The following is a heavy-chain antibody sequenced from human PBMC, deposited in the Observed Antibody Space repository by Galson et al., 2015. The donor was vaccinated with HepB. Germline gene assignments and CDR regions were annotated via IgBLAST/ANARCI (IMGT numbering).Heavy chain of an antibody. J-gene: IGHJ6*03. CDR2: IDPSDSYT. D-gene: IGHD4-23*01. V-gene: IGHV5-10-1*01. CDR1: GYSFTSYW. Sequence: QSGAEVKKPGESLKISCKGSGYSFTSYWISWVRQMPGKGLEWMGRIDPSDSYTNYSPSFQGHVTISADKSISTAYLQWSRLKASDTAMYYCARLSPDYGGSYYYYYYMDVWGKGTTVTVSS. CDR3: ARLSPDYGGSYYYYYYMDV.